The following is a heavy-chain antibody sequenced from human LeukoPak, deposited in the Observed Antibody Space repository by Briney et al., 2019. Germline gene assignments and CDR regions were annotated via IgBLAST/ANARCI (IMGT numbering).Heavy chain of an antibody. D-gene: IGHD1-26*01. CDR1: GFSLSGYG. Sequence: GGSLRLSCSASGFSLSGYGMSWVRQAPGEGLEWVSYITMNSVRFHADSMKGRFTISRDNDKNSVYLQMSRLRDEDTAVYFCTRGRYRLLGPNDSWGQGSLVTVSS. V-gene: IGHV3-48*02. CDR3: TRGRYRLLGPNDS. J-gene: IGHJ4*02. CDR2: ITMNSVR.